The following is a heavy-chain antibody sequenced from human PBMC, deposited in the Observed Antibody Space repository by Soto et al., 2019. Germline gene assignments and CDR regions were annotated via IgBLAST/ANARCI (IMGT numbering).Heavy chain of an antibody. D-gene: IGHD3-22*01. CDR2: IYFRGNT. V-gene: IGHV4-31*03. CDR3: AREGGSYDSGGYLIRGAFDI. Sequence: SETLSLTCSVSGDSISRIDYYWTWIRQHPEKGLEWIGNIYFRGNTYYSPSLESRPTISVDTSKNQFSLKLTSVTAADTAVYYCAREGGSYDSGGYLIRGAFDIWGQGTMVTVSS. J-gene: IGHJ3*02. CDR1: GDSISRIDYY.